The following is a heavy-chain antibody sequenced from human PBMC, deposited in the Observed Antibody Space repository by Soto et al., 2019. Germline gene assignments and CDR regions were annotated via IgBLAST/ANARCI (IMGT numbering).Heavy chain of an antibody. J-gene: IGHJ4*02. CDR1: GDSISSDNYY. CDR3: TRQSDRSGYSTDH. CDR2: IYYSGIT. D-gene: IGHD3-22*01. V-gene: IGHV4-39*01. Sequence: SETLSLTCTVSGDSISSDNYYWGWIRQPPGKGLEWIRTIYYSGITYYNESLKSRATIFVDTSRTRFSLKLTPVTAADTAVYYCTRQSDRSGYSTDHWGQGTLITVSS.